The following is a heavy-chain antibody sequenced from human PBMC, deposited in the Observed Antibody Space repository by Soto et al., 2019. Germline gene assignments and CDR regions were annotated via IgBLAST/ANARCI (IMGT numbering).Heavy chain of an antibody. CDR2: IYVSNGYT. Sequence: ASVKVSCKTSNYNFASDGVTWVRQAPGQGLEWMGWIYVSNGYTNYAQRFQDRVTLTADTSTRTVYMELRSLRSDDTAVYYCANRGNPLMDVWGQGTTVTVSS. J-gene: IGHJ6*02. V-gene: IGHV1-18*01. CDR3: ANRGNPLMDV. CDR1: NYNFASDG.